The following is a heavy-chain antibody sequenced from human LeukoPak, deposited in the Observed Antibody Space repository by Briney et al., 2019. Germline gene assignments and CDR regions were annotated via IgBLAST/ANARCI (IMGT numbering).Heavy chain of an antibody. CDR3: ARNAADYDFWSGYTYGMDV. J-gene: IGHJ6*02. CDR1: GGSISSGGYY. Sequence: SETLSLTCTVSGGSISSGGYYWSWIRQHPGKGLEWIGYIYYSGSTYYNPYLKSRVTISVDTSKNQFSLKLSSVTAADTAVYYCARNAADYDFWSGYTYGMDVWGQGTTVTVSS. V-gene: IGHV4-31*03. CDR2: IYYSGST. D-gene: IGHD3-3*01.